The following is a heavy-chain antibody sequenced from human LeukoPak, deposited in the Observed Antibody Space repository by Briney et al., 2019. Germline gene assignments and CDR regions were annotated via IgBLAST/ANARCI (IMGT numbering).Heavy chain of an antibody. CDR1: GGSFSNYY. D-gene: IGHD3-9*01. V-gene: IGHV4-34*01. Sequence: SETLSLTCAVYGGSFSNYYWSWIRQPPGKGLEWIGEINHSGSTNYNPSLKSRVTISVDTSKNQFSLKLSSVTAADTAVYYCARYFDWLLRWFDPWGQGTLVTVSS. CDR2: INHSGST. J-gene: IGHJ5*02. CDR3: ARYFDWLLRWFDP.